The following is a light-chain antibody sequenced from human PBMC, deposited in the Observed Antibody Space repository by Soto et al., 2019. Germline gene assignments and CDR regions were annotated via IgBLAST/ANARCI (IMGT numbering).Light chain of an antibody. CDR2: GAS. CDR3: QQYGSSGT. V-gene: IGKV3-20*01. Sequence: LVLTQSPGTLSLSPGERATLACRASQSVSNNYLAWYQQKPGHAPRLRIYGASNRATGIPDRFSGSGSGTDFTLTISRLEPEDFAVYYCQQYGSSGTFGQGTKVDIK. J-gene: IGKJ1*01. CDR1: QSVSNNY.